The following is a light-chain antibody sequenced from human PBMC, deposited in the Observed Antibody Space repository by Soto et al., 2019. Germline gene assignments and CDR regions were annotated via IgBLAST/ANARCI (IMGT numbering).Light chain of an antibody. Sequence: VMTQSPATLSLSPGERATLSCTASQSINSNLAWYQQRPGQAPRLLIYDAYNRATGIPARFSGSGSGTDFTLTISRLEPEDFAVYYCQQRSNWPPFTFGQGTRLEIK. CDR3: QQRSNWPPFT. J-gene: IGKJ5*01. CDR2: DAY. V-gene: IGKV3-11*01. CDR1: QSINSN.